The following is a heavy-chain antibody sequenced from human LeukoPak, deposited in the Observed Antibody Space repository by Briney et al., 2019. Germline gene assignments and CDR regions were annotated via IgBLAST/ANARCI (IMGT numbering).Heavy chain of an antibody. CDR1: GFTFSNYA. J-gene: IGHJ3*01. D-gene: IGHD3-22*01. Sequence: GGSLRLSCAASGFTFSNYAMSWVRQAPGKGLEWVSAISGSDGNTYYADSVKGRFTISRDDSKNTLYLQLNSLRAEDTAVYYCAKQRLSSYYDSSGYPPDYWGQGAMVTVSS. CDR3: AKQRLSSYYDSSGYPPDY. V-gene: IGHV3-23*01. CDR2: ISGSDGNT.